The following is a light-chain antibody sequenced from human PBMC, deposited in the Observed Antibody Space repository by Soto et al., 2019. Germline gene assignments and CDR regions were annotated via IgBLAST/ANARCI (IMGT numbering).Light chain of an antibody. CDR1: SSDVGSYNL. CDR2: EVS. J-gene: IGLJ3*02. Sequence: QSALTQPASVSGSPGQSITISCTGTSSDVGSYNLVSWYQQHPGKAPKLMIYEVSKRPSGVSNRFSGSKSGNTASLTISGLQAEDEADDYCCSYAGSSSWVFGGGTQLTVL. CDR3: CSYAGSSSWV. V-gene: IGLV2-23*02.